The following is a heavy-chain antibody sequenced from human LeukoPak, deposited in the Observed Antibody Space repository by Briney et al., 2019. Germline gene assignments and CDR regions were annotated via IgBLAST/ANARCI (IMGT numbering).Heavy chain of an antibody. J-gene: IGHJ4*02. CDR1: GFSFSTFV. CDR3: LREVNWKFAFDY. Sequence: GRSLRLSCAASGFSFSTFVMHWVRQAPGKGLEWVAVIRPDGRHISYADPVKGRFTISRDNSNNALYLQMNNLRAEDTALYYCLREVNWKFAFDYWGRGALVTVSS. D-gene: IGHD1-1*01. CDR2: IRPDGRHI. V-gene: IGHV3-33*01.